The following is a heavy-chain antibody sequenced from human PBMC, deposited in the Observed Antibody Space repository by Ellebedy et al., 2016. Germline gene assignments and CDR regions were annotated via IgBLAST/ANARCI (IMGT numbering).Heavy chain of an antibody. V-gene: IGHV1-3*01. CDR1: GYTLTSYA. D-gene: IGHD6-13*01. CDR3: ARDRARSIAAVDY. Sequence: ASVKVSCKASGYTLTSYAMHWVRQAPGQRLEWMGWINAGNGNTKYSQKFQGRVTITRDTSASTAYMELSSLRSEDTAVYYCARDRARSIAAVDYWGQGTLVTVSS. CDR2: INAGNGNT. J-gene: IGHJ4*02.